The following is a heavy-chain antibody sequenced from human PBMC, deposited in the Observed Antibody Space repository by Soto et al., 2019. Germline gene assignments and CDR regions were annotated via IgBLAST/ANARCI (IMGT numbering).Heavy chain of an antibody. J-gene: IGHJ5*01. CDR1: GVSIHNSHSF. V-gene: IGHV4-39*01. D-gene: IGHD2-21*01. CDR2: VYYSGGA. CDR3: GRVVEGATRQTDLDS. Sequence: QVHLQESGPGLVKPSETLSLTCTVSGVSIHNSHSFWGWIRQPPGKGLEFIGTVYYSGGAHYNSSLKSRVTISVDTANNQVSLRMRSLTAADTAVYYCGRVVEGATRQTDLDSWGQGTLVTVSS.